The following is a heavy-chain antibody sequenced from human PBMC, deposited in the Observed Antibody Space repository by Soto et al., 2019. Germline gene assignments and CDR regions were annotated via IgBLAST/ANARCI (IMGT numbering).Heavy chain of an antibody. CDR3: ARGSEQWLAYDAFDI. Sequence: GSLRLSCAASGFTFSSYSMNWVRQAPGKGLEWVSYISSSSSTIYYADSVKGRFTISRDNAKNSLYLQMNSLRAEDTAVYYCARGSEQWLAYDAFDIWGQGTMVTVSS. CDR2: ISSSSSTI. J-gene: IGHJ3*02. D-gene: IGHD6-19*01. V-gene: IGHV3-48*01. CDR1: GFTFSSYS.